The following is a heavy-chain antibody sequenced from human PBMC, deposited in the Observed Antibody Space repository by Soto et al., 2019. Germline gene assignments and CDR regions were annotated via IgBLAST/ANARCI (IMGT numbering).Heavy chain of an antibody. CDR1: GYTFSTYY. V-gene: IGHV1-46*01. Sequence: QVQLVQSGAEVKKPGASVKVSCKASGYTFSTYYMHWVRQAPGQGYEWMGIINPSGGSTTYAQKFQDSXXMXRXXSKTTVYMELSSLKSEDTAVYYCATYDYNGYYFDYWGQGTLVTVSS. CDR3: ATYDYNGYYFDY. CDR2: INPSGGST. J-gene: IGHJ4*02. D-gene: IGHD4-4*01.